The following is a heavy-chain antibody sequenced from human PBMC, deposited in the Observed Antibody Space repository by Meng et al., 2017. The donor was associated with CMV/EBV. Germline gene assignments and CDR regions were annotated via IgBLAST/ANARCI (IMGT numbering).Heavy chain of an antibody. V-gene: IGHV1-46*01. CDR3: AREGEGVVAATPHFDY. CDR1: GYTFTSYY. Sequence: QVQVVQSGAEVKKPGASVKVSCKASGYTFTSYYMHWVRQAPGQGLEWMGIINPSGGSTSYAQKFQGRVTMTRDTSTSTVYMELSSLRSEDTAVYYCAREGEGVVAATPHFDYWGQGTLVTVSS. CDR2: INPSGGST. J-gene: IGHJ4*02. D-gene: IGHD2-15*01.